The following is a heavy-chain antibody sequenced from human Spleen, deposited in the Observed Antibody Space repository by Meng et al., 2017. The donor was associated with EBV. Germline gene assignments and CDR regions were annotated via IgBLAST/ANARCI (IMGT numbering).Heavy chain of an antibody. Sequence: QVHLGQSGAEVKKPGASVKVSCKASGYTFSNYAMHWVRQAPGQRLEWMGWINVGNGNRKYSQKFHGRVTITRDTSASTASMELSSLRSEDTAVYYCARGSDDFWTVGFDYWGQGTLVTVSS. D-gene: IGHD3-3*01. CDR3: ARGSDDFWTVGFDY. V-gene: IGHV1-3*01. CDR1: GYTFSNYA. CDR2: INVGNGNR. J-gene: IGHJ4*02.